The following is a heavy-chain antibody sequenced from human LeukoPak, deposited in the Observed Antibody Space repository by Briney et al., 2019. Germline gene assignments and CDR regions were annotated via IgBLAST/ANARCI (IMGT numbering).Heavy chain of an antibody. CDR3: ARHGRLDY. CDR2: ISSRDSTI. V-gene: IGHV3-48*03. CDR1: GFSFSSYE. D-gene: IGHD1-26*01. Sequence: PGGSLRLSCAASGFSFSSYEMTWVRQAPGKGLEWVSNISSRDSTIFYADSVKGRFTISRDNAKNSLYLQMNSLRAEDTAVYYCARHGRLDYWGQGTLVTVSS. J-gene: IGHJ4*02.